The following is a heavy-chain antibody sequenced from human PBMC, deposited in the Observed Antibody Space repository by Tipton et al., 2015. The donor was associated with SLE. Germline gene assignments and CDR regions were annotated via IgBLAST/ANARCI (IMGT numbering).Heavy chain of an antibody. Sequence: QSGAEVKRPGSSVKVSCTASGGTFSTYAITWVRQAPGQGLEWMGWISVYNGNTNYAQKLQGRVTMTTDTSTSTAYMELRSLRSDDTAVYYCARDITIFGGVFDYWGQGTLVTVSS. V-gene: IGHV1-18*01. CDR1: GGTFSTYA. CDR3: ARDITIFGGVFDY. J-gene: IGHJ4*02. CDR2: ISVYNGNT. D-gene: IGHD3-3*01.